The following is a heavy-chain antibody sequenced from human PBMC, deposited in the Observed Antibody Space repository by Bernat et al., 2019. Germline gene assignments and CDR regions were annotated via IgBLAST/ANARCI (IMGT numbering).Heavy chain of an antibody. V-gene: IGHV1-24*01. D-gene: IGHD3-3*01. Sequence: QVQLVQSGAEVKKPGASVKVSCKVSGYTLTELSMHWVRQAPGKGLEWMGGFDPEDGETIYAHKFQGRGTRTEDTSTHTAYLGLSSLRSEDTSVYYCAVGAPREITIFGVVHRRVDAFDIWGQGTMVTVSS. CDR2: FDPEDGET. CDR1: GYTLTELS. CDR3: AVGAPREITIFGVVHRRVDAFDI. J-gene: IGHJ3*02.